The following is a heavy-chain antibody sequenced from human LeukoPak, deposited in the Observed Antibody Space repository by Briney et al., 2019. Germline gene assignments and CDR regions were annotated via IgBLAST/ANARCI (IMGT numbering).Heavy chain of an antibody. CDR3: V. J-gene: IGHJ6*04. CDR1: GYSISSSSYY. V-gene: IGHV4-39*07. Sequence: SATLSLTCTVSGYSISSSSYYWGWIRQPPGKGLEWIGSIYYSGSTYYNPSLNSPFTISVDTSTNQCYRNRISVTAPATASFRGVWGKRTTVTGSS. CDR2: IYYSGST.